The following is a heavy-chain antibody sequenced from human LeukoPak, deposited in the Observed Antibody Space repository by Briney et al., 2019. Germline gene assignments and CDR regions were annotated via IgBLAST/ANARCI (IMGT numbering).Heavy chain of an antibody. J-gene: IGHJ4*02. CDR2: IKTDGSEK. CDR1: GFTFSSNW. Sequence: GGSLRLSCAASGFTFSSNWMSWVRQAPGKGLEWVANIKTDGSEKYYVDSVKGRFTISRDNAKNSVYLQMNSLRAEDTAVYYCAKDRVAARRSFDYWGQGTLVTVSS. V-gene: IGHV3-7*01. D-gene: IGHD6-6*01. CDR3: AKDRVAARRSFDY.